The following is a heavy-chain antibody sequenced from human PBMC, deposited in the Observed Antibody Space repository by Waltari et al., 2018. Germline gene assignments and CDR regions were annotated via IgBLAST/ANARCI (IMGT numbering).Heavy chain of an antibody. CDR2: ISWNSGSV. CDR3: AKDNEQWPHAFDH. CDR1: GLTFHLFA. Sequence: EVQLVEPGGASVQPGGSLRLPCAASGLTFHLFAMHWVRQVPGKGLEWGLGISWNSGSVDYADSVKGRFTISRDNAKNSVHLQMYNLRTEDTGLYYCAKDNEQWPHAFDHWGQGTPVTVSS. D-gene: IGHD6-19*01. V-gene: IGHV3-9*01. J-gene: IGHJ4*02.